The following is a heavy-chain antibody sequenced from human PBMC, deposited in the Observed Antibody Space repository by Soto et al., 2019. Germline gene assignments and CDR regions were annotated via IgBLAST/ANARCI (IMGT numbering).Heavy chain of an antibody. J-gene: IGHJ4*02. D-gene: IGHD5-12*01. V-gene: IGHV4-59*01. CDR1: SASITPYY. CDR2: VHYSGIT. CDR3: ARQDMWLRD. Sequence: QVQLQESGPGLVKPSETLSLTCTVSSASITPYYWSWVRQPPENPLEWIGYVHYSGITNYNPSLEGRVTRSVSTSKNQFSLKLTSVTAADTAVYYCARQDMWLRDWGQGTLVTVSS.